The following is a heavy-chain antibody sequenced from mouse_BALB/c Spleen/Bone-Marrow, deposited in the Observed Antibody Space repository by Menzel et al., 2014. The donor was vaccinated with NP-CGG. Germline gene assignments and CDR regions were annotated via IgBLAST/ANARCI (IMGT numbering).Heavy chain of an antibody. J-gene: IGHJ3*01. CDR1: GFTFSDYS. V-gene: IGHV5-12*02. D-gene: IGHD2-3*01. CDR2: ISNGGGST. Sequence: EVKLMESGGGLVQPGGSLKLSCATSGFTFSDYSMYWVRQTPEKRLEWVAYISNGGGSTYYPDTVKGRFTISRDNAKNTLYLQMSRLKSEDTAMYYCARPLYDGYYVAYWGQGTLVTVSA. CDR3: ARPLYDGYYVAY.